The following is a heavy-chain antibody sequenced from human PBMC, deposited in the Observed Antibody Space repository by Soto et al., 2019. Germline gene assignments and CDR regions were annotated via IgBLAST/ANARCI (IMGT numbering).Heavy chain of an antibody. Sequence: QVQLVQSGAEVKKPGASVKVACKAFGYTFSNYGITWVRQAPGQGLEWMGWISAYSGDTNYAQKLQDRVTMTTDTSTSTAYMELRSLKSDDTAVYYCARGWYSGTYYPPVYWGQGTLVTVSS. CDR2: ISAYSGDT. D-gene: IGHD1-26*01. J-gene: IGHJ4*02. V-gene: IGHV1-18*01. CDR1: GYTFSNYG. CDR3: ARGWYSGTYYPPVY.